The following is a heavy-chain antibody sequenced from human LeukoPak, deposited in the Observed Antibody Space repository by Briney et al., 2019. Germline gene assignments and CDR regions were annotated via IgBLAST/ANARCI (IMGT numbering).Heavy chain of an antibody. V-gene: IGHV3-33*06. Sequence: GRPLRLSCAASGFTFSTYGMHWLRQAPGKAGEGVAVIWYYGYDKYYADSVKGRFIISRDNSKNTLYLHMKSLRAEDTALYYCAKDLWKYSSSSFDYWGQGTLVSVSS. CDR2: IWYYGYDK. CDR1: GFTFSTYG. D-gene: IGHD6-6*01. CDR3: AKDLWKYSSSSFDY. J-gene: IGHJ4*02.